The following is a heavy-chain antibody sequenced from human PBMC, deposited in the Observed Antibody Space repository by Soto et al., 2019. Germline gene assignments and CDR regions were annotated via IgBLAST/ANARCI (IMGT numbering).Heavy chain of an antibody. J-gene: IGHJ4*02. CDR3: AHAYGGRSLY. D-gene: IGHD1-26*01. Sequence: QITLKESGPTLVKPTQTLTLTCTFSGFSLTTDRVGVGWIRQPPGEALEWLAVIYWDDSKTYRPSLESSLTITKDTSKNQVALTMANMDSLDTATYYCAHAYGGRSLYWGQGPLVTVSS. CDR2: IYWDDSK. V-gene: IGHV2-5*02. CDR1: GFSLTTDRVG.